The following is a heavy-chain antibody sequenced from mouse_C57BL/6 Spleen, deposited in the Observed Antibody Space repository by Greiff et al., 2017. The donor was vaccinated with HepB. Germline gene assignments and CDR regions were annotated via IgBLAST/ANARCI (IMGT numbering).Heavy chain of an antibody. Sequence: EVQLVESGGGLVKPGGSLKLSCAASGFTFSSYAMSWVRQTPEKRLEWVATISDGGSYTYYPDNVKGRFTISRDNAKNNLYLQMSHLKSEDTAMYYCAGDVKNYYAMDYWGQGTSVTVSS. D-gene: IGHD3-3*01. CDR2: ISDGGSYT. V-gene: IGHV5-4*01. CDR3: AGDVKNYYAMDY. CDR1: GFTFSSYA. J-gene: IGHJ4*01.